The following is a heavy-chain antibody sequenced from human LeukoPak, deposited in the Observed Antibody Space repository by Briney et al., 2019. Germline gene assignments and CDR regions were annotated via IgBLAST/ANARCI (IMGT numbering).Heavy chain of an antibody. Sequence: GGSLRLSCAASGFTFSSYGMHWVRQAPGKGLEWVAVIWCDGSNKYYADSVKGRFTISRDNSKNTLYLQMNSLRAEDTAVYYCARDREGPHRCLDYWGQGTLVTVSS. V-gene: IGHV3-33*01. CDR1: GFTFSSYG. CDR2: IWCDGSNK. CDR3: ARDREGPHRCLDY. D-gene: IGHD4-17*01. J-gene: IGHJ4*02.